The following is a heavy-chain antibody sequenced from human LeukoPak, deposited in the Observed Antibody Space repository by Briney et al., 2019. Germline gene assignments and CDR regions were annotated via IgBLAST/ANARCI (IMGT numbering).Heavy chain of an antibody. CDR3: ARAGLRYSSGLPAYFDY. V-gene: IGHV4-31*03. CDR1: GGSISSGGYY. J-gene: IGHJ4*02. CDR2: ICYSGST. D-gene: IGHD6-19*01. Sequence: SETLSLTCTVSGGSISSGGYYWSWIRQLPGKGLEWIGYICYSGSTYYNPSLKSRVTISVDTSKNQFSLKLSSVTAADTAVYYCARAGLRYSSGLPAYFDYWGQGTLVTVSS.